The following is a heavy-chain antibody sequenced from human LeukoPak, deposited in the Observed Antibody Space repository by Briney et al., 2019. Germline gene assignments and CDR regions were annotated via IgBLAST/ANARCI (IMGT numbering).Heavy chain of an antibody. D-gene: IGHD1-7*01. CDR1: GFTFSSSA. J-gene: IGHJ4*02. CDR2: ISGSGGST. V-gene: IGHV3-23*01. CDR3: AKEGKTRNWNYYQAKPVY. Sequence: TGGSLRLSCAASGFTFSSSAMNWVRQAPGKGLEWVSAISGSGGSTYYADSVKGRFTISRDNSKNTLYLQMNSLRAEDTAIYYCAKEGKTRNWNYYQAKPVYWGQGTLVTVSS.